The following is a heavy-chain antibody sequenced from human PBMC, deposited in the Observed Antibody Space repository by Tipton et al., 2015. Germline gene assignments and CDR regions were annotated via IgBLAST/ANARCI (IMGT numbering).Heavy chain of an antibody. J-gene: IGHJ6*02. V-gene: IGHV3-23*01. CDR1: GFTFSIYA. Sequence: GSLRLSCAASGFTFSIYAMTWVRQAPGKGLEWVSSISAGGGDTFYADSVKGRFTISRDNSKNTLSLQMNSLRAEDTAVYYCAKAYWDTIVLPADRRPSYYYGMDVWGQGTTVTASS. D-gene: IGHD4/OR15-4a*01. CDR3: AKAYWDTIVLPADRRPSYYYGMDV. CDR2: ISAGGGDT.